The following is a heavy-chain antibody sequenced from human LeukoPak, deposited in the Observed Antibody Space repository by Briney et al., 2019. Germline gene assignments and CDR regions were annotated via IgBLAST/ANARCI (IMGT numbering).Heavy chain of an antibody. J-gene: IGHJ4*02. CDR2: IYYSGRT. CDR3: VEMATGWYFDY. CDR1: GGSISSTIYY. Sequence: PSETLSLTCTVSGGSISSTIYYWGWIRQPPGKGLEWIGSIYYSGRTYYNPSLKSRVTMSVDTSKNQFSLRLTSVTAPDTAVYYWVEMATGWYFDYWAQGTLATVSS. V-gene: IGHV4-39*01. D-gene: IGHD5-24*01.